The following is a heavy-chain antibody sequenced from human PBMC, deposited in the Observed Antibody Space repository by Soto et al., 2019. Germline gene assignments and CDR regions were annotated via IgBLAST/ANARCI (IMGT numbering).Heavy chain of an antibody. V-gene: IGHV4-59*02. CDR3: ARESAGSGKNNWFDP. CDR1: RGSVSSYY. D-gene: IGHD3-10*01. J-gene: IGHJ5*02. Sequence: SETLSLTCSVSRGSVSSYYWSWVRQPPGKGLEWIGFIHRTGSTKYNPSLESRVTISVDTSQNQLSLRLSSVTAADTAVYYCARESAGSGKNNWFDPWGQGILVTVSS. CDR2: IHRTGST.